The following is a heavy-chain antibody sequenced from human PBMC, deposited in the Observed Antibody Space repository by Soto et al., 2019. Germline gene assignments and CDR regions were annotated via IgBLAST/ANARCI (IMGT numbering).Heavy chain of an antibody. V-gene: IGHV3-7*01. Sequence: PGGSLRLACKVSGFIFSSYWMTWVRQAPGKGLEWVANIRQDGNEKYYAGSVKGRFTISRDNAKNSLFLQMNSLRVEDTAVYYCEGGHKADYWGQGSLVTVSS. CDR2: IRQDGNEK. CDR3: EGGHKADY. CDR1: GFIFSSYW. J-gene: IGHJ4*02.